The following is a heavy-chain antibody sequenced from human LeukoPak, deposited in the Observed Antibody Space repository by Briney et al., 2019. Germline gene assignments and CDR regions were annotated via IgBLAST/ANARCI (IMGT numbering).Heavy chain of an antibody. CDR3: AKDSGTYRYYFDY. V-gene: IGHV3-23*03. J-gene: IGHJ4*02. Sequence: GGSLGLSCAASGFTFSDYYMSWIRQAPGKGLEWVSLIYDGAGDTYYADSVKGRFIISRDNSKNTLYLQMNSLRAEDTAVYYCAKDSGTYRYYFDYWGQGTLVTVYS. CDR2: IYDGAGDT. CDR1: GFTFSDYY. D-gene: IGHD3-10*01.